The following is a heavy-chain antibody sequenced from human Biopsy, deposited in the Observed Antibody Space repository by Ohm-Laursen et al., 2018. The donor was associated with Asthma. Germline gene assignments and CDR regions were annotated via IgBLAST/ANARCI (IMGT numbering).Heavy chain of an antibody. V-gene: IGHV1-3*01. Sequence: ASVKVSCKASGYTFISYAIHWVRQAPGQRLEWMGWINAGNGNTKYSRKFQGRVTISRDTSVSTAYMDLSSLRSEDTAVYYCARTYYDFLTGQVNDAFAMWGQGTMVTVSS. CDR1: GYTFISYA. J-gene: IGHJ3*02. CDR2: INAGNGNT. D-gene: IGHD3-9*01. CDR3: ARTYYDFLTGQVNDAFAM.